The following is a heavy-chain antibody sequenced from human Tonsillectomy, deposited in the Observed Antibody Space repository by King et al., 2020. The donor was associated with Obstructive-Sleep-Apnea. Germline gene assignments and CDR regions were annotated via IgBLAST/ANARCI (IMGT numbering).Heavy chain of an antibody. J-gene: IGHJ6*02. Sequence: VQLVESGGGIVQPGRSLRLSCAASGFTFSRYGMHWGRQAPGKGLEWVAVISYDVTKQFYLDSVKGRFTISRDNSKNTLYLKINILRPEVTAVYYCAKVLAPTLPNSISPGGMHVWGQGTTVSVSS. CDR2: ISYDVTKQ. V-gene: IGHV3-30*18. CDR1: GFTFSRYG. CDR3: AKVLAPTLPNSISPGGMHV. D-gene: IGHD2-15*01.